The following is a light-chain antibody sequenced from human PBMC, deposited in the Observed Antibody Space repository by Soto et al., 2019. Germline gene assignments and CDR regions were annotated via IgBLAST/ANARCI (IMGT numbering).Light chain of an antibody. V-gene: IGKV3-11*01. CDR2: DAS. Sequence: EIVLTQSPATLSLSPGERATLSCRASQSVSSYLAWYQQKPGQAPRLLIYDASNRATGIPARFSGSGSGTAFTLPISSLEPEDFAVYYCQQRSNWPATFGPGTKVDIK. CDR1: QSVSSY. J-gene: IGKJ3*01. CDR3: QQRSNWPAT.